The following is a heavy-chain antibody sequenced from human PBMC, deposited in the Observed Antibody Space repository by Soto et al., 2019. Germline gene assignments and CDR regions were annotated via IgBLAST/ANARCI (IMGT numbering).Heavy chain of an antibody. CDR2: IHYSGST. CDR1: GGSISSSSYY. Sequence: SETLSLTCTVSGGSISSSSYYWGWIRQPPGKGLEWIGSIHYSGSTYYNPSLKSRVTISVDTSKNQFSLKLSSVTAADTAVYYCAREWGTAMVLYAFDIWSQWAMVTGS. CDR3: AREWGTAMVLYAFDI. D-gene: IGHD5-18*01. J-gene: IGHJ3*02. V-gene: IGHV4-39*02.